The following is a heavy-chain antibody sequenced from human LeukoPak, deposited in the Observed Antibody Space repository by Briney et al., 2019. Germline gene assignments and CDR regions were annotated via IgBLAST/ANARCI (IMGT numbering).Heavy chain of an antibody. Sequence: GGSLRLSCAASGFTFSSYSMNWVRQAPGKGLEWVSSISSSSYIYYADSVKGRFTISRDNAKNSLYLQMNSLRAEDTAVYYCARDAGYCSSTSCHIPSGWGQGTLVTVSS. J-gene: IGHJ4*02. V-gene: IGHV3-21*01. CDR3: ARDAGYCSSTSCHIPSG. CDR1: GFTFSSYS. CDR2: ISSSSYI. D-gene: IGHD2-2*02.